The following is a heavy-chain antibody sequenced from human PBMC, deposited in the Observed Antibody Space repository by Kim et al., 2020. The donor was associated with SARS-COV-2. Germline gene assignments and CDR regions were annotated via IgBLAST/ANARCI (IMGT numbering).Heavy chain of an antibody. CDR3: AKDGAFCSIWTGCNYYY. CDR2: INDDGGTT. J-gene: IGHJ6*01. D-gene: IGHD6-13*01. Sequence: GGSLRLSCAASGFTFSSYGMHWVRQAPGKGLEWVSIINDDGGTTYYADSVRGRFTLSRDNSKSTLYLQMNSLRAEDTAVYYCAKDGAFCSIWTGCNYYY. V-gene: IGHV3-30*02. CDR1: GFTFSSYG.